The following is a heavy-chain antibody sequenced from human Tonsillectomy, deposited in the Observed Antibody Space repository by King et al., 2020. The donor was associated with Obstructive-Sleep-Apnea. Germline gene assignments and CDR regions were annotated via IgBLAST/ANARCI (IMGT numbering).Heavy chain of an antibody. J-gene: IGHJ5*02. Sequence: QLQESGPGLVKPSETLSLTCTVSGGSISSHYWSWIRQPPGKGLEWIGKIYYSGSTNNNPSLKSRVTISVDTSKSQISLKLSSVTAADTAVYYCARLLWFGELHWFDPWGQGTLVTVSS. CDR2: IYYSGST. CDR1: GGSISSHY. V-gene: IGHV4-59*08. CDR3: ARLLWFGELHWFDP. D-gene: IGHD3-10*01.